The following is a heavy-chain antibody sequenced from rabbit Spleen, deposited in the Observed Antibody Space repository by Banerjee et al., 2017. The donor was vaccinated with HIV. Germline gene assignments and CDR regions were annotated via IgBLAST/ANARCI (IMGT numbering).Heavy chain of an antibody. V-gene: IGHV1S7*01. CDR2: IDLVFGRT. Sequence: QLEESAGGLVQPGGSLKLSCKASGFTLSSYYMNWVRQAPGKGLEWIGYIDLVFGRTYYASWVNGRFTISSHNAQNTLYLQLKSLTAADTATYFCARVGGVGVYGYATLWGPGTLVTVS. D-gene: IGHD6-1*01. J-gene: IGHJ4*01. CDR1: GFTLSSYY. CDR3: ARVGGVGVYGYATL.